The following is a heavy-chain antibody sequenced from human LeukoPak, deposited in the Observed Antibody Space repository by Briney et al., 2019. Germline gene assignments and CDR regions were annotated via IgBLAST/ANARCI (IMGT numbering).Heavy chain of an antibody. V-gene: IGHV3-9*01. Sequence: PGRSLRLSCAASGFTFDDYAMHWVRQAPGKGLEWVSGISWNSGSISYADSVKGRFTISRDNAKNSLYLQMNSLRAEDTALYYCAKGDYSRNFDYWGQGTLVTVSS. J-gene: IGHJ4*02. D-gene: IGHD4-11*01. CDR1: GFTFDDYA. CDR3: AKGDYSRNFDY. CDR2: ISWNSGSI.